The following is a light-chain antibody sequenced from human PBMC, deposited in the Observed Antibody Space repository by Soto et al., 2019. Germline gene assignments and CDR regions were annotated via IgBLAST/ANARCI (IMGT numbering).Light chain of an antibody. CDR1: QCVSSSY. J-gene: IGKJ1*01. CDR2: GAS. Sequence: IELTQSPGTLSLSPGERATLACRSCQCVSSSYLAWYQQKPGQSRRLLIFGASARATSIPARFSGNGSGTEFSLNNRGMQFEAVAISYCQQYNDCCGQFSQGT. V-gene: IGKV3-15*01. CDR3: QQYNDCCGQ.